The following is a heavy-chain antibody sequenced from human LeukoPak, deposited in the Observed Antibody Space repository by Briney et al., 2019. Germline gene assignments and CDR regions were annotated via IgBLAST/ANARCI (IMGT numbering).Heavy chain of an antibody. CDR3: ARDRYYYDSSGYYYFDY. CDR2: IKQDGSEK. J-gene: IGHJ4*02. Sequence: GGPLRLSCAASGFTFSSYWMSWVRQAPGKGLEWVANIKQDGSEKYYVDSVKGRFTISRDNAKNSLYLQMNSLRAEDTAVYYCARDRYYYDSSGYYYFDYWGQGTLVTVSS. V-gene: IGHV3-7*01. CDR1: GFTFSSYW. D-gene: IGHD3-22*01.